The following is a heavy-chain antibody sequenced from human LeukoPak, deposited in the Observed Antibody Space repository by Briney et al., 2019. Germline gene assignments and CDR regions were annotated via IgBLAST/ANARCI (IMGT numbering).Heavy chain of an antibody. Sequence: SVKVSCKASGYTFTGYYMHWVRQAPGQGLEWMGGIIPIFGTANYAQKFQGRVTITADESTSTAYMELSSLRSEDTAVYYCAREAVGATDYWGQGTLVTVSS. V-gene: IGHV1-69*13. CDR3: AREAVGATDY. CDR2: IIPIFGTA. D-gene: IGHD1-26*01. CDR1: GYTFTGYY. J-gene: IGHJ4*02.